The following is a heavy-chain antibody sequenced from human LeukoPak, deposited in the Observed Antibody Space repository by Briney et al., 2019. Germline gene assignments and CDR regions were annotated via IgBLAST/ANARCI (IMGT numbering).Heavy chain of an antibody. V-gene: IGHV3-30-3*01. CDR1: GFTFGRFT. D-gene: IGHD2-2*03. Sequence: GGSLRLSCATSGFTFGRFTVHWVRQAPGRGLEWVALISFDGSNKNYADSVKGRFTISRDNSKDTLYLEITSLRAEDTAVYYCAREGMDFDYWGQGTLVTVSS. CDR2: ISFDGSNK. J-gene: IGHJ4*02. CDR3: AREGMDFDY.